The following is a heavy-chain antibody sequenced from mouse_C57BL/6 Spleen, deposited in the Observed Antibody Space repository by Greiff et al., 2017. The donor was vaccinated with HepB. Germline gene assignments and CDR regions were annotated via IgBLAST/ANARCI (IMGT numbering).Heavy chain of an antibody. CDR3: ARGNSGEYDRVYYYAMDY. CDR2: INPSSGYT. D-gene: IGHD2-13*01. CDR1: GYTFTSYT. J-gene: IGHJ4*01. Sequence: QVQLKESGAELARPGASVKMSCKASGYTFTSYTMHWVNQRPGQGLEWIGYINPSSGYTKYNQKFKDKATLTADKSSSTAYMQLSSLTSEDSAVYYCARGNSGEYDRVYYYAMDYWGQGTSVTVSS. V-gene: IGHV1-4*01.